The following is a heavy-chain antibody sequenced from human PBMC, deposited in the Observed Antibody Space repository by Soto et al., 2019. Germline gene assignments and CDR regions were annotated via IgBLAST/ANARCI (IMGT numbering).Heavy chain of an antibody. D-gene: IGHD6-13*01. V-gene: IGHV3-33*01. CDR1: GFSFSSYG. CDR2: IWHDGSKT. J-gene: IGHJ6*02. Sequence: HPGGSLRLSCAASGFSFSSYGMHWVRQAPGKGLEWVAVIWHDGSKTYYADSVKGRLIISRDNSKNTLYVQINSLRAEDRGVYFCARGSIVAAEYGMDVWGPGTTVTVSS. CDR3: ARGSIVAAEYGMDV.